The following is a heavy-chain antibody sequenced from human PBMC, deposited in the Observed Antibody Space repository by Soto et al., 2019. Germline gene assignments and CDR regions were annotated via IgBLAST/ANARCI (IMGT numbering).Heavy chain of an antibody. Sequence: PSETLSLTCTVSGDSMSGSSYYWAWLRQPPGKGLEWIATIYYSGTTYYNPSLKTRVTISVDTSKNQFSLKLRSVAAADTAVFYCAGLFPDVSRGYHLNYLGQGTLVTVSS. CDR2: IYYSGTT. CDR1: GDSMSGSSYY. D-gene: IGHD3-22*01. CDR3: AGLFPDVSRGYHLNY. V-gene: IGHV4-39*01. J-gene: IGHJ4*02.